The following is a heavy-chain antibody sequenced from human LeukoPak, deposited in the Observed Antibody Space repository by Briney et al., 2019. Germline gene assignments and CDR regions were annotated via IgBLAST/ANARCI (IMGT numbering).Heavy chain of an antibody. CDR2: ISWDGGSA. CDR1: GFTFDDYA. D-gene: IGHD3-16*01. V-gene: IGHV3-43D*03. J-gene: IGHJ4*02. CDR3: AGGERFDY. Sequence: GSLRLSCAASGFTFDDYAMHWVRQAPGKGLEWVSLISWDGGSAYYADSVKGRFTISRDNSKNSLYLQMNSLRAEDTALYYCAGGERFDYWGQGTLVTVSS.